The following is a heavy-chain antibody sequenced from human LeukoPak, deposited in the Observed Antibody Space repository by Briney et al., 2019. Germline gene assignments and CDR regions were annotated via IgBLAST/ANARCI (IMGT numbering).Heavy chain of an antibody. J-gene: IGHJ4*02. D-gene: IGHD6-19*01. CDR2: IIPIFGTA. V-gene: IGHV1-69*13. Sequence: ASVKVSCTASGGTFSSYAISWVRQAPGQGLEWMGGIIPIFGTANYAQKFQGRVTITADESTSTAYMELSSLRSEDTAVYYCARVGQWLAQGGSAYDYWGQGTLVTVSS. CDR1: GGTFSSYA. CDR3: ARVGQWLAQGGSAYDY.